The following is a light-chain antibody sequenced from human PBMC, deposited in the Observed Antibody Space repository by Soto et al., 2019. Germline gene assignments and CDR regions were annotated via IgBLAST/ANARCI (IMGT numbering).Light chain of an antibody. CDR3: QQYNDYSAT. Sequence: DIEMVQSPSALSASVGDTVTITCRASQKSSPWLAWYQQKPGQAPKLLMYDVSSLKRGVPSRFSGSGSGTEFTLTSSSLQPDEFATYYCQQYNDYSATFGQGTKVEIK. CDR1: QKSSPW. V-gene: IGKV1-5*01. J-gene: IGKJ1*01. CDR2: DVS.